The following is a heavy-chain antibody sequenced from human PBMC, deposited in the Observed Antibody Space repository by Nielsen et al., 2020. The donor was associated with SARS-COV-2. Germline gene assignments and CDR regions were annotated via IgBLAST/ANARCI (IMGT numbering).Heavy chain of an antibody. CDR1: GFTFSSYS. Sequence: GESLKISCAASGFTFSSYSMNWVRQAPGKGLEWVANIKQDGSEKYYVDSVKGRFTISRDNAKNSLYLQMNSLRAEDTAVYYCARDHAPAAIKYYYGMDVWGQGTTVTVSS. CDR3: ARDHAPAAIKYYYGMDV. V-gene: IGHV3-7*01. D-gene: IGHD2-2*01. J-gene: IGHJ6*02. CDR2: IKQDGSEK.